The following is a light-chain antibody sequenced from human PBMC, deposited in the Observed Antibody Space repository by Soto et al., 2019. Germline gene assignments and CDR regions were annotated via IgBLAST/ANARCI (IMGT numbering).Light chain of an antibody. J-gene: IGKJ1*01. CDR1: QSVLYSSNNKNY. CDR3: QQYYSPPWT. V-gene: IGKV4-1*01. CDR2: WAS. Sequence: DIVMTQSPDSLAVSLGERATINCKSSQSVLYSSNNKNYLAWYQQKPGQPPKLLIYWASTRESGVSDRFSGSGSETDFTLTIGSLQAEDVAVYYCQQYYSPPWTFGQGTKVEIK.